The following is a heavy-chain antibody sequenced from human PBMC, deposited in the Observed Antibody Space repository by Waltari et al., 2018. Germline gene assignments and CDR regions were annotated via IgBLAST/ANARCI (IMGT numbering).Heavy chain of an antibody. CDR1: GGSFSGYY. CDR2: SNHSGST. CDR3: ARAGRGYDYVGIVDY. J-gene: IGHJ4*02. Sequence: QVQLQQWGAGLLKPSETLSLTCAVYGGSFSGYYWSWIRTPPGKGLEWIGDSNHSGSTNYNPSLKSLVTISVDTSKNQFSLKLSSVTAADTAVYYCARAGRGYDYVGIVDYWGQGTLVTVSS. V-gene: IGHV4-34*01. D-gene: IGHD5-12*01.